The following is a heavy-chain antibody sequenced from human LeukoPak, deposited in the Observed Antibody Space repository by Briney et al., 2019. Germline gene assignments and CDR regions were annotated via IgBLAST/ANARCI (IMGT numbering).Heavy chain of an antibody. CDR1: RLTFSSYA. V-gene: IGHV3-30-3*01. J-gene: IGHJ4*02. D-gene: IGHD5-24*01. Sequence: GGSLRLSCAASRLTFSSYAMHWVRQAPGKGLEWVAVISYDGSNDYYADSVKGRFTISRDHSKNTLYLQMNSLRAADTAVYYCARAGWMATISHPLDYWGQGTLVTVSS. CDR2: ISYDGSND. CDR3: ARAGWMATISHPLDY.